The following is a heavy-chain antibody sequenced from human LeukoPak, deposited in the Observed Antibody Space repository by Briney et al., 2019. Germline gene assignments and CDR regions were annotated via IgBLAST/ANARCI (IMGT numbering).Heavy chain of an antibody. J-gene: IGHJ4*02. CDR2: ISGDSDAT. D-gene: IGHD5-24*01. CDR3: AKDRLDGHKPIDS. CDR1: GFSFDDYT. Sequence: GGSLRLSCTASGFSFDDYTMHWVRLVPGKGLEWVSLISGDSDATYYAGSVKGRFTISRDNRKNSLYLQMNSLTKEDSALYFCAKDRLDGHKPIDSWGQGALVTVSP. V-gene: IGHV3-43*01.